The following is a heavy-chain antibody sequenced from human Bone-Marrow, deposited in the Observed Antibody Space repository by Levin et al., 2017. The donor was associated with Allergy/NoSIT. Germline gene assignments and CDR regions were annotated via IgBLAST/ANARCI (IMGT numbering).Heavy chain of an antibody. V-gene: IGHV2-70*11. D-gene: IGHD3-3*01. CDR3: ARTAQKTLFGVVIQGNDAFDI. CDR1: GFSLSTNGMC. Sequence: RGSGPTLVKPTQTLTLTCTFSGFSLSTNGMCVSWIRQPPGKALEWLARIDWDDDKYYSTSLRAGLTISKDTSKNQVVLTMTNVDPVDTATYYCARTAQKTLFGVVIQGNDAFDIWGQGTMVTVSS. CDR2: IDWDDDK. J-gene: IGHJ3*02.